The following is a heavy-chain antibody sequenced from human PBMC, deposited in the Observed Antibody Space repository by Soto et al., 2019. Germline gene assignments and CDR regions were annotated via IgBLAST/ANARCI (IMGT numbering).Heavy chain of an antibody. CDR3: AAYYDNSGGWIYFDY. J-gene: IGHJ4*02. Sequence: AQLVQSGAEVKKPGSSEKVSCKASGGTLSSAFSSYAISWVRQAPRQRLEWMGGIIPVFGTPNYAQKFQGRVTITADKSTTAAYMELSSLRSEDTAVYYCAAYYDNSGGWIYFDYWGQGTLVTVSS. CDR1: GGTLSSAFSSYA. V-gene: IGHV1-69*06. D-gene: IGHD3-22*01. CDR2: IIPVFGTP.